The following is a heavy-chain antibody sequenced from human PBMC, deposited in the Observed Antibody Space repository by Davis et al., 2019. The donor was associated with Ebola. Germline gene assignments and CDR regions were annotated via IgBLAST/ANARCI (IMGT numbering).Heavy chain of an antibody. V-gene: IGHV4-61*08. CDR1: GGSISSGDYF. CDR2: IDYTGST. J-gene: IGHJ4*02. Sequence: SETLSLTCTVSGGSISSGDYFWSWIRQPPGKGLEWIGYIDYTGSTTYSPSLKSRVTISVDTSKNQFSLKLRFVTAADTAVYYCATQGGDYWGQGTLVTVSS. D-gene: IGHD3-16*01. CDR3: ATQGGDY.